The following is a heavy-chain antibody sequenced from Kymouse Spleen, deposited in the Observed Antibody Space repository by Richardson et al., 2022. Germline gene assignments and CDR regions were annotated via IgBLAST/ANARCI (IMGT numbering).Heavy chain of an antibody. Sequence: EVQLVESGGGLVQPGGSLRLSCAASGFTFSSYAMSWVRQAPGKGLEWVSAISGSGGSTYYADSVKGRFTISRDNSKNTLYLQMNSLRAEDTAVYYCAKDQTIFGVVPSYYYYYYGMDVWGQGTTVTVSS. J-gene: IGHJ6*02. V-gene: IGHV3-23*04. D-gene: IGHD3-3*01. CDR1: GFTFSSYA. CDR2: ISGSGGST. CDR3: AKDQTIFGVVPSYYYYYYGMDV.